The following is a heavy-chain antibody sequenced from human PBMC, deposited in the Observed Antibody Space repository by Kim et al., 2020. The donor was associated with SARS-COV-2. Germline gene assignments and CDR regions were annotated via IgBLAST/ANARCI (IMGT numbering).Heavy chain of an antibody. CDR3: ARDIKVYSSTWGCYFDL. V-gene: IGHV3-33*05. CDR2: ISYDGSNK. CDR1: GFTFSSYG. Sequence: GGSLRLSCAASGFTFSSYGMHWVRQAPGKGLEWVSVISYDGSNKYYADSVKGRFTISRDNSKNTLYLQMNSLRAEDTAVYYCARDIKVYSSTWGCYFDLWGRGTLVTVSS. J-gene: IGHJ2*01. D-gene: IGHD6-13*01.